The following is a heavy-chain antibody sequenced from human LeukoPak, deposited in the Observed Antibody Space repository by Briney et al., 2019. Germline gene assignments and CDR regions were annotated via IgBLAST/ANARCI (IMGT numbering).Heavy chain of an antibody. CDR1: GFTFSNYG. D-gene: IGHD6-19*01. CDR3: AKVPGIAVAGTYDY. J-gene: IGHJ4*02. CDR2: ISYDGSNK. Sequence: PGGSLRLSCAASGFTFSNYGMHWVRQAPGKGLEWVAFISYDGSNKYYADSVKGRFTISRDNSKNTLYLQMNSLRAEDTAVYYCAKVPGIAVAGTYDYWGQGTLVTVSS. V-gene: IGHV3-30*18.